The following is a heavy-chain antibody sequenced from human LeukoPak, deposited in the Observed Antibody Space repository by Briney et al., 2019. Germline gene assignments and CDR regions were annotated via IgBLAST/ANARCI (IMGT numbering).Heavy chain of an antibody. V-gene: IGHV4-39*07. CDR1: GGSISSSSYY. Sequence: PSETLSLTCTVSGGSISSSSYYWGWIRQPPGKGLEWIGSIYYSGSTYYNPSLKSRVTISVDTSKNQFSLKLSSVTAADTAVYYCARLTLPYGAFDYWGQGTLVTVSS. CDR3: ARLTLPYGAFDY. J-gene: IGHJ4*02. D-gene: IGHD4-17*01. CDR2: IYYSGST.